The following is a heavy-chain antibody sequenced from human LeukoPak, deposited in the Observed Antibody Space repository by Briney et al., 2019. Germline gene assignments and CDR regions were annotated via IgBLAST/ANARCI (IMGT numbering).Heavy chain of an antibody. CDR1: GFTFSSYS. CDR3: ARDVSGSGSHDY. CDR2: ISSSSSYI. D-gene: IGHD3-10*01. J-gene: IGHJ4*02. Sequence: PGGSLRLSCAASGFTFSSYSMNWVRQAPGKGLEWVSSISSSSSYIYYADSVKGRFTISRDNAKNSPYLQMNSLRAEDTAVYYCARDVSGSGSHDYWGRGTLVTVSS. V-gene: IGHV3-21*01.